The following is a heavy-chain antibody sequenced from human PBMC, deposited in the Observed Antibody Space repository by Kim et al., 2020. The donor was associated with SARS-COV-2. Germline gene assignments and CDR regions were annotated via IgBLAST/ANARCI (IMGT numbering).Heavy chain of an antibody. CDR1: GGSISSSSYY. J-gene: IGHJ4*02. CDR3: ARVVGYCSGGSYYPSYYFDY. Sequence: SETLSLTCTVSGGSISSSSYYWGWIRQPPGKGLEWIGSIYYSGSTYYNPSLKSRVTISVDTSKNQFSLKLSSVTAADTAVYYCARVVGYCSGGSYYPSYYFDYWGQGTLVTVSS. V-gene: IGHV4-39*07. D-gene: IGHD2-15*01. CDR2: IYYSGST.